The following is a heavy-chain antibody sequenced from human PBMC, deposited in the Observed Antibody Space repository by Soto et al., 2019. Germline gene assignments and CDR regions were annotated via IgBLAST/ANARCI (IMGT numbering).Heavy chain of an antibody. D-gene: IGHD6-13*01. CDR1: GFTFSTYR. CDR3: ASGIPAVGIGLHH. Sequence: GGSLRLSCAVSGFTFSTYRMHWVRQAKGKGLVWVSHINSDGSITRYADSVKGRFTISRDNAKNTLYLQMNSLRAEETAVYYWASGIPAVGIGLHHWGKGTLIAV. J-gene: IGHJ1*01. CDR2: INSDGSIT. V-gene: IGHV3-74*01.